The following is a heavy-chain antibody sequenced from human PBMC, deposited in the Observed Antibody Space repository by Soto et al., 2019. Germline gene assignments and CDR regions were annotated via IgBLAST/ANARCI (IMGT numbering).Heavy chain of an antibody. CDR2: IYYSGST. CDR3: ARHRSDFWFDP. Sequence: QLQLQESGAGLVKPSETLSLTCTVSGGSISSSSYFWGWIRQPPGKGLEWIGSIYYSGSTYYNPSLKSRVTVSVDTSKNQFSLKLNSVTAADTAVYYCARHRSDFWFDPWGQGTLVTVSS. J-gene: IGHJ5*02. V-gene: IGHV4-39*01. CDR1: GGSISSSSYF. D-gene: IGHD2-15*01.